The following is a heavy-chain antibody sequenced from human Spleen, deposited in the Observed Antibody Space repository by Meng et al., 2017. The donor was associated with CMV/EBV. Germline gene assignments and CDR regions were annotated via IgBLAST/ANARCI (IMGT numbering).Heavy chain of an antibody. Sequence: YAISWARQAPGQGREWMGGIIPIFGTANYAQKFQGRVTITTDESTSTAYMELSSLRSEDTAVYYCARGKPLGYCSSTSCYSRGGFDYWGQGTLVTVSS. V-gene: IGHV1-69*05. CDR1: YA. D-gene: IGHD2-2*01. J-gene: IGHJ4*02. CDR3: ARGKPLGYCSSTSCYSRGGFDY. CDR2: IIPIFGTA.